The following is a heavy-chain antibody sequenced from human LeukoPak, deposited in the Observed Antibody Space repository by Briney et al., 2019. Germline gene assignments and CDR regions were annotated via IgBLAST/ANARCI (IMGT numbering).Heavy chain of an antibody. CDR1: GYTFTGYY. J-gene: IGHJ4*02. D-gene: IGHD3-22*01. CDR2: INPNSGNT. V-gene: IGHV1-18*04. CDR3: ARVLGEYYYDSSGYFEFDY. Sequence: ASVKVSCKASGYTFTGYYMHWVRQAPGQGLEWMGWINPNSGNTNYAQKLQGRVTMTTDTSTSTAYMELRSLRSDDTAVYYCARVLGEYYYDSSGYFEFDYWGQGTLVTVSS.